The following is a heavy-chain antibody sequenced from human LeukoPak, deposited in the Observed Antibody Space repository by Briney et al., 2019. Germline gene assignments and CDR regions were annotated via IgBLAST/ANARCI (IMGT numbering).Heavy chain of an antibody. V-gene: IGHV3-23*01. Sequence: PGGSLRLSCAASGFTFSSYAMSWVRQAPGKGLEWVSAISGSGGSTYYADSVKGRFTISRDNSKNTLYLQMNSLRAEDTAVYYCARHTRYGEYQLLIYGNDYWGQGTLVTVSS. CDR1: GFTFSSYA. J-gene: IGHJ4*02. D-gene: IGHD2-2*01. CDR2: ISGSGGST. CDR3: ARHTRYGEYQLLIYGNDY.